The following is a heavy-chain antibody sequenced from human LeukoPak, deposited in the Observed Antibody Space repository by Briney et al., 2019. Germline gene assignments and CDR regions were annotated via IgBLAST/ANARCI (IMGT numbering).Heavy chain of an antibody. J-gene: IGHJ4*02. CDR1: GFTLSSHG. CDR2: ISGSGGST. D-gene: IGHD1-26*01. Sequence: GGTLRLSCASSGFTLSSHGMSWFRQAPGKWLECVSAISGSGGSTYYADCVKGRFTISRDNAKNSLYLQMNSLRAEDTAVYYCARQLSGRYLWTFDYWGQGTLVTVSS. CDR3: ARQLSGRYLWTFDY. V-gene: IGHV3-23*01.